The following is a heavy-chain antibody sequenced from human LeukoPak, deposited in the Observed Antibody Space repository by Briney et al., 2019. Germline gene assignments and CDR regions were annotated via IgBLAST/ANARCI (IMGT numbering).Heavy chain of an antibody. Sequence: SETLSLTCAVSGYSISSGYYWGWIRQPPGKGLEWIGSIYHSGSTYYNPSLKSRVTISVDTSKNQFSLKLSSVTAADTAVYYCACSVYDILTGYYSTFDYWGQGTLVTVSS. CDR2: IYHSGST. V-gene: IGHV4-38-2*01. CDR1: GYSISSGYY. J-gene: IGHJ4*02. D-gene: IGHD3-9*01. CDR3: ACSVYDILTGYYSTFDY.